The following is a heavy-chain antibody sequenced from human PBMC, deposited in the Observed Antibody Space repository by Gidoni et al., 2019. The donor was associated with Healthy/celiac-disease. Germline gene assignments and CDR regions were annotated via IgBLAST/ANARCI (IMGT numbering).Heavy chain of an antibody. J-gene: IGHJ6*03. CDR1: GGSFSGYY. D-gene: IGHD2-2*01. V-gene: IGHV4-34*01. CDR2: INHSGST. CDR3: AREGVYCSSTSCYALRGLHYYMDV. Sequence: QVQLQQWGAGLLKPSETLSLTCAVYGGSFSGYYWSWIRQPPGKGLEWIGEINHSGSTNYNPSLKSRVTISVDTSKNQFSLKLSSVTAADTAVYYCAREGVYCSSTSCYALRGLHYYMDVRGKGTTVTVSS.